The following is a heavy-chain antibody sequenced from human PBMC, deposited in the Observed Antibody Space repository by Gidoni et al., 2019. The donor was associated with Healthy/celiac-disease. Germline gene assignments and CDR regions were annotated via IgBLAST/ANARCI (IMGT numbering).Heavy chain of an antibody. CDR1: GGSISSSSYY. CDR2: IYYSGST. D-gene: IGHD3-22*01. V-gene: IGHV4-39*07. CDR3: ARDESVYYYDSSGNFDY. J-gene: IGHJ4*02. Sequence: QLQLQESGPGLVKPSETLSLTCTVSGGSISSSSYYWGWIRQPPGKGLEWIGSIYYSGSTYYNPSLKSRVTISVDTSKNQFSLKLSSVTAADTAVYYCARDESVYYYDSSGNFDYWGQGTLVTVSS.